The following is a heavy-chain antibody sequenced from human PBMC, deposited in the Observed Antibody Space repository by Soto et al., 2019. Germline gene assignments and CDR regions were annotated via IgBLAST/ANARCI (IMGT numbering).Heavy chain of an antibody. D-gene: IGHD3-10*01. V-gene: IGHV3-23*01. Sequence: VQLLESGGGLVQPGGSLRLSCAASGFTFSNYAMSWVRQAPGKGLEWVSTISGSGGNTYYADSVKGRFTISRDNSRNTLYLQMNSLRAEDTAVYYCAKGPAMVRGVIDYWGQGTLVTVSS. CDR1: GFTFSNYA. CDR2: ISGSGGNT. J-gene: IGHJ4*02. CDR3: AKGPAMVRGVIDY.